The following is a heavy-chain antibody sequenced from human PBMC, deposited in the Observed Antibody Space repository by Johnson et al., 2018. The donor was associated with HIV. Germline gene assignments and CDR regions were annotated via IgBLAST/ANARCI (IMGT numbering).Heavy chain of an antibody. CDR2: IRYDGTNK. Sequence: VQLVESGGGVVQPGRSLRLSCAASGFTFSSYGMHWVRQAPGKGLEWVAFIRYDGTNKYFADSVKGRFTISRDNSKNTLYLQMNSLRAEDTAVYYCAKGPLEAYDAFDIWGQGTMVTVSS. CDR1: GFTFSSYG. J-gene: IGHJ3*02. V-gene: IGHV3-30*02. CDR3: AKGPLEAYDAFDI. D-gene: IGHD5-24*01.